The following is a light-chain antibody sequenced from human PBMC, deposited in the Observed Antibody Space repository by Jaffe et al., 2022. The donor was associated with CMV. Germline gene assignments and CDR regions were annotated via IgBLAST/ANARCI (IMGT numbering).Light chain of an antibody. CDR1: SSDVGGYKY. CDR2: DVS. Sequence: QSALTQPASVSGSPGQSITISCTGTSSDVGGYKYVSWYQQHPGKTPQLIIYDVSQRPSGVSNRFSGSKSGNTASLTISGLQAEDGADYYCSSYTRSATVVFGGGTKLTVL. J-gene: IGLJ2*01. CDR3: SSYTRSATVV. V-gene: IGLV2-14*01.